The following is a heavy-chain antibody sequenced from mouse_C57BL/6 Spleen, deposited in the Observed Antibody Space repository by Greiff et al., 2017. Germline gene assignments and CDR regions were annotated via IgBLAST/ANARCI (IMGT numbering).Heavy chain of an antibody. V-gene: IGHV1-50*01. J-gene: IGHJ2*01. CDR3: ARGSSLDY. D-gene: IGHD1-1*01. CDR2: IDPSDSYT. CDR1: GYTFTSYW. Sequence: QVQLQQPGAELVKPGASVKLSCKASGYTFTSYWMQWVKQRPGQGLEWIGEIDPSDSYTNYNQKFKGKATLTVDTSSSTAYMQLSSLTSEDSAVXYCARGSSLDYWGQGTTLTVSS.